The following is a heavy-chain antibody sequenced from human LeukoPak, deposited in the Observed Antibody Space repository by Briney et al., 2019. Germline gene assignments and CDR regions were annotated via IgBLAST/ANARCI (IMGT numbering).Heavy chain of an antibody. CDR3: ARDGRGDCSSTSCPPDY. J-gene: IGHJ4*02. CDR1: GGSISSYY. V-gene: IGHV4-59*01. D-gene: IGHD2-2*01. CDR2: IYYSGST. Sequence: RTSETLSLTCTVSGGSISSYYWSWIRQPPGKGLEWIGYIYYSGSTNYNPSLKSRVTISVDTSKNQFSLKLSSVTAADTAVYYCARDGRGDCSSTSCPPDYWGQGTLVTVSS.